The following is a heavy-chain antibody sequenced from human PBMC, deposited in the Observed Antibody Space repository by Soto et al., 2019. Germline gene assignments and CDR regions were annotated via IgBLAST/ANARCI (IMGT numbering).Heavy chain of an antibody. CDR3: ARHKDIVVVSAVMKYYYYGMDV. V-gene: IGHV5-51*01. Sequence: GESLKISCKGSGYSFTSYWIAWVRQMPGKGLEWMGIIYPGDSDTRYSPSFQGQVTISADKSISTAYLQWSSLKASDTATYYCARHKDIVVVSAVMKYYYYGMDVWGQGTTVTVSS. CDR2: IYPGDSDT. J-gene: IGHJ6*02. D-gene: IGHD2-2*01. CDR1: GYSFTSYW.